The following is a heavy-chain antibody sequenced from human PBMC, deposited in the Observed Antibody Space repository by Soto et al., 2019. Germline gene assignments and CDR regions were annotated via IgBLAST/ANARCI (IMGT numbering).Heavy chain of an antibody. V-gene: IGHV1-18*01. D-gene: IGHD3-16*02. CDR3: ARDGARETTERAFGGVIVIHWFDP. J-gene: IGHJ5*02. CDR1: GYTFTSYG. Sequence: ASVKVSCKASGYTFTSYGISWVRQAPGQGLEWMGWISAYNGNTNYAQKLQGRVTMTTDTSTSTAYMELRSLRSDDTAVYYCARDGARETTERAFGGVIVIHWFDPWGQGTLVTVSS. CDR2: ISAYNGNT.